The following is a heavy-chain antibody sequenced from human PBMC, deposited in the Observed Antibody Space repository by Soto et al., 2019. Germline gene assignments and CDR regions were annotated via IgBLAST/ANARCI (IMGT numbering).Heavy chain of an antibody. CDR3: ARDKEVSSSWLYALYYYYGMDV. D-gene: IGHD6-13*01. CDR2: IKQDGSEK. CDR1: GFTFSSYW. J-gene: IGHJ6*02. Sequence: SGGSLRLSCAASGFTFSSYWMSWVRQAPGKGLEWVANIKQDGSEKYYVDSVKGRFTISRDNAKNSLYLQMNSLRAEDTAVYYCARDKEVSSSWLYALYYYYGMDVWGQGTTVTVSS. V-gene: IGHV3-7*01.